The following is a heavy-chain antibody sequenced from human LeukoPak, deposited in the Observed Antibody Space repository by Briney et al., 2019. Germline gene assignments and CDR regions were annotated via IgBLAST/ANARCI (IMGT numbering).Heavy chain of an antibody. J-gene: IGHJ4*02. CDR3: ARDPGDTIFGVENDDY. CDR2: IIPIFGTA. V-gene: IGHV1-69*01. D-gene: IGHD3-3*01. Sequence: GASVKVSCTASGGTFSSYAISWVRQAPGQGLEWMGGIIPIFGTANYAQKFQGRVTITADESTSTAYMELSSLRSEDTAVYYCARDPGDTIFGVENDDYWGQGTLVTVSS. CDR1: GGTFSSYA.